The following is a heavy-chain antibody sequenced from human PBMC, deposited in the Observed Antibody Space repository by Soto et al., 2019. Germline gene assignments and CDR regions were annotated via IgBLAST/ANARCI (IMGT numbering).Heavy chain of an antibody. D-gene: IGHD1-20*01. CDR2: ISSSSSYT. Sequence: QVQLVESGGGLVKPGGSLRLSCAASGFTFSDYYMSWIRQAPGKGLEWVSYISSSSSYTNYADSVKGRFTISRDNTKNSLYLQMNSLRAEDTAVYYCARRMYNWNDGSAFDIWGQGTMVTVSS. J-gene: IGHJ3*02. CDR1: GFTFSDYY. CDR3: ARRMYNWNDGSAFDI. V-gene: IGHV3-11*05.